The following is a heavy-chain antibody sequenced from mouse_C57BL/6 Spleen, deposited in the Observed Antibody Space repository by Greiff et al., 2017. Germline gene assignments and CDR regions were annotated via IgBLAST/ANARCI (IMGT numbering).Heavy chain of an antibody. CDR2: IDPETGGT. Sequence: VQLQQSGAELVRPGASVTLSCKASGYTFTDYEMHWVKQTPVHGLEWIGAIDPETGGTAYNQKFKGKAILTADKSSSTAYMELRSLTSEDSAVYYFTRDYYGSSYFDDWGQGTTLTVSS. CDR3: TRDYYGSSYFDD. D-gene: IGHD1-1*01. V-gene: IGHV1-15*01. CDR1: GYTFTDYE. J-gene: IGHJ2*01.